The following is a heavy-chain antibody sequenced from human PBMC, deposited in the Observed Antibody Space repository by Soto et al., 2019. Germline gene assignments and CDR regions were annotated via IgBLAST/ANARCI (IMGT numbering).Heavy chain of an antibody. Sequence: GGSLRLSCAASGFTFSSYEMNWVRQAPGKGLEWVSYISSSGSTIYYADSVKGRFTISRDNAKNSLYLQMNSLRAEDTAVYYCARDRLYYYGSGTRTYYYYGMDVWGQGTTVTVSS. J-gene: IGHJ6*02. CDR1: GFTFSSYE. D-gene: IGHD3-10*01. V-gene: IGHV3-48*03. CDR3: ARDRLYYYGSGTRTYYYYGMDV. CDR2: ISSSGSTI.